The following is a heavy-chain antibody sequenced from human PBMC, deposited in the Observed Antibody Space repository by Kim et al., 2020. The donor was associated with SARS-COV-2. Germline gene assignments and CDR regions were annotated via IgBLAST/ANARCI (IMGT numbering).Heavy chain of an antibody. V-gene: IGHV4-39*01. CDR1: GGSISSSSYY. Sequence: SETLSLTCTVSGGSISSSSYYWGWIRQPPGKGLEWIGSIYYSGSTYYNPSLKSRVTISVDTSKNQFSLKLSSVAAADTAVYYCARQAVAGTLNYWGQGTL. J-gene: IGHJ4*02. D-gene: IGHD6-19*01. CDR3: ARQAVAGTLNY. CDR2: IYYSGST.